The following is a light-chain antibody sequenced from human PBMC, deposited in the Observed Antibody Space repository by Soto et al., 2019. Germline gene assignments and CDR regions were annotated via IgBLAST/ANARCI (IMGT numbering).Light chain of an antibody. Sequence: DIQMTQSPSSLSASVGDRVTITCRASQSISSYLNWYQQKPGKAPKLLIYAASSFQSGVPSRFSGSGSGTDFTLTISSLQPEDFATYYCQQSYSWGLTFGGGTKVEIK. CDR1: QSISSY. CDR2: AAS. J-gene: IGKJ4*01. CDR3: QQSYSWGLT. V-gene: IGKV1-39*01.